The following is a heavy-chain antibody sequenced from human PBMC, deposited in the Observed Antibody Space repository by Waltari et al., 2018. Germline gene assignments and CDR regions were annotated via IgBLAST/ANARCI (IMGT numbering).Heavy chain of an antibody. J-gene: IGHJ6*02. D-gene: IGHD3-22*01. V-gene: IGHV3-9*01. CDR3: AKVRVDRYYDSDGYGYGMDV. CDR1: GFNFDDYA. Sequence: EVQLVEFGGDLVQPGRSQRLSCAASGFNFDDYAMHWVRQGPGQGLEWVSGISWNGGSLGYADSVKGRFTISRDNAKNSLFLQMNSLRVEDTASYYCAKVRVDRYYDSDGYGYGMDVWGQGTTVTVSS. CDR2: ISWNGGSL.